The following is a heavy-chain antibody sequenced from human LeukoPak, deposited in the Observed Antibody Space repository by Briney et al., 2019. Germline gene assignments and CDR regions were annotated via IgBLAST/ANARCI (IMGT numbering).Heavy chain of an antibody. J-gene: IGHJ4*02. CDR3: ARSAGSGFQLDY. V-gene: IGHV4-4*07. CDR2: RYTTGGS. CDR1: GGSLSSYY. Sequence: SETLSLTCTVSGGSLSSYYWSWIREPAGKGLGWIGRRYTTGGSNYNPSLTSRVTMSLGTSNQFSLKLSSVTAADTAVYYCARSAGSGFQLDYWGQGILVTVSS.